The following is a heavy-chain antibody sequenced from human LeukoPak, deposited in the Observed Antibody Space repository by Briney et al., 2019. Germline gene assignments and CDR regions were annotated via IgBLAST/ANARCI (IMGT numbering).Heavy chain of an antibody. V-gene: IGHV1-69*04. CDR1: GGTFSSYA. J-gene: IGHJ4*02. D-gene: IGHD4-23*01. CDR2: IIPILGIA. CDR3: ARDDYGGNSPPFDY. Sequence: ASVKVSCKASGGTFSSYAFSWVRQAPGQGLEWMGRIIPILGIANYAQKFQGRVTITADKSTSTAYMELSSLRSEDTAVYYCARDDYGGNSPPFDYWGQGTLVTVSS.